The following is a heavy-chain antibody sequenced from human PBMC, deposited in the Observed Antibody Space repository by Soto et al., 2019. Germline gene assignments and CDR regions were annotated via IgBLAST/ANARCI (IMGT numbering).Heavy chain of an antibody. J-gene: IGHJ6*02. CDR2: IHFSGST. Sequence: SETLSLTCTVSGGSISTTNYNWAWIRQRPGKGLEWIGNIHFSGSTYYNSSLKSRVTISVDTSKNQFSLKLRSVTAADTAVYYCARNAFQLPTYYYYYGMDVWGQGTTVTVSS. D-gene: IGHD2-2*01. CDR1: GGSISTTNYN. CDR3: ARNAFQLPTYYYYYGMDV. V-gene: IGHV4-39*01.